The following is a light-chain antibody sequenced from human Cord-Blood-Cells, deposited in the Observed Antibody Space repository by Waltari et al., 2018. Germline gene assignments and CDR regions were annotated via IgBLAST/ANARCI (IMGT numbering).Light chain of an antibody. CDR1: QSISSY. J-gene: IGKJ2*01. CDR3: QQSYSTPYT. V-gene: IGKV1-39*01. Sequence: DIQMTQSPSSLSASVGDRVTITCRAIQSISSYLNWYQQKPGKAPKILIYAASSLQSAVPSRFSGSGSGTDFTLTISSLQPEDFATYYSQQSYSTPYTFGQGTKLEI. CDR2: AAS.